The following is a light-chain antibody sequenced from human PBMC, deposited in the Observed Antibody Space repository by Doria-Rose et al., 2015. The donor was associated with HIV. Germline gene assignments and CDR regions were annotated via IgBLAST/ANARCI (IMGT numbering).Light chain of an antibody. CDR3: QQYFGFPRT. CDR2: WAS. V-gene: IGKV4-1*01. J-gene: IGKJ1*01. CDR1: QSVLHTSNKKNF. Sequence: EIVLTQSPDSLTLSRGERAAINCTPSQSVLHTSNKKNFLAWYQQKLGQPPKLLIYWASTRESGVPDRFSGSGSGTDFTLTISNLQAEDVAVYYCQQYFGFPRTFGQGTKVEI.